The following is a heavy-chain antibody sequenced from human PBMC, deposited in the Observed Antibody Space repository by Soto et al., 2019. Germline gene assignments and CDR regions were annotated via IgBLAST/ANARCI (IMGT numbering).Heavy chain of an antibody. Sequence: GGSLRLSCAASGFTFSNAWMNWVRQAPGKGLEWVGRIKSKTDGGTTDYAAPVKGRFTISRDDSKNTLYLQMNSLKTEDTAVYYCTTDRGPTDFWFCFYGCCQRQDVHSCQRPLVYDL. J-gene: IGHJ2*01. V-gene: IGHV3-15*07. CDR2: IKSKTDGGTT. CDR3: TTDRGPTDFWFCFYGCCQRQDVHSCQRPLVYDL. CDR1: GFTFSNAW. D-gene: IGHD3-3*01.